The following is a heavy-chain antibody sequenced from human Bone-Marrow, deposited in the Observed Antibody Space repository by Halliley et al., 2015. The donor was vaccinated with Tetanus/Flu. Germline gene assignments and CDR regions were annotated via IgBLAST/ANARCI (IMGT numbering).Heavy chain of an antibody. V-gene: IGHV5-51*03. CDR1: GYSFTSYW. Sequence: VQLVQSGAEVKKPGESLKISCKGSGYSFTSYWIGWVRQLPGKGLEWMGFIYPGDSHTKYSPSFEGQVTISADKSISTAYLQWSGLKASDPPMYYCARPSAAGKPANNYYYYYRLDVWGQGTTVTVSS. J-gene: IGHJ6*02. CDR2: IYPGDSHT. D-gene: IGHD6-13*01. CDR3: ARPSAAGKPANNYYYYYRLDV.